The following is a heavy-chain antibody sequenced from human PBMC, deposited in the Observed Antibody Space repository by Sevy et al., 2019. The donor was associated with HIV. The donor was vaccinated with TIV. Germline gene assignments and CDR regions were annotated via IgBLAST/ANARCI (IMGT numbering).Heavy chain of an antibody. CDR3: ARLYSPYFYENKDV. Sequence: SETLSLTCAVYGGSFTDYFWTWIRQPPGKGLEWIGDINHSGNTNYSPSLKSRVTISVDTTNNQFSLRLSSLTAADTALYYCARLYSPYFYENKDVWGQGTMVTVSS. CDR1: GGSFTDYF. CDR2: INHSGNT. V-gene: IGHV4-34*01. J-gene: IGHJ3*01. D-gene: IGHD2-15*01.